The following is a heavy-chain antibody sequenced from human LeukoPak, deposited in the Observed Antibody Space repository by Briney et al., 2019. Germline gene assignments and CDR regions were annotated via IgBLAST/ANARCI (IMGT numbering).Heavy chain of an antibody. Sequence: ASVKVSCKASGGTFSDYALNWVRQAPGQGLEWVGWMTPNNGNAGFAQKLQGRVTLTRGTSISTAFMELSSLKSEDTAIYYCTRGDYWGQGTPVTVSS. J-gene: IGHJ4*02. CDR3: TRGDY. CDR1: GGTFSDYA. V-gene: IGHV1-8*01. CDR2: MTPNNGNA.